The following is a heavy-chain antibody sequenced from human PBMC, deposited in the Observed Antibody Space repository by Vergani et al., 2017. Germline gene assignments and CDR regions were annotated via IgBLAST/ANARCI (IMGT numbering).Heavy chain of an antibody. J-gene: IGHJ6*02. D-gene: IGHD6-19*01. V-gene: IGHV1-18*04. CDR1: GYSFTSYW. Sequence: VQLVQSGAEVKKPGESLRISCKGSGYSFTSYWISWVRQMPGKGLEWMGWISAYNGNTNYAQKLQGRVTMTTDTSTSTAYMELRSLRSDDTAVYYCASTSLAVAGKYYYYGMDVWGQGTTVTVSS. CDR2: ISAYNGNT. CDR3: ASTSLAVAGKYYYYGMDV.